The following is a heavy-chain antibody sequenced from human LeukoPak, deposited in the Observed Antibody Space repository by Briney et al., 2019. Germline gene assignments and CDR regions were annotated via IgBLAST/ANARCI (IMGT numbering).Heavy chain of an antibody. D-gene: IGHD3-9*01. Sequence: SQTLSLTCAISGDSVSSATWNWIRQSPSRGLEWLGRTYYRSKWYIDCGASVKSRITISPDTSKNQFSLQLNSVTPDDTAVYYCTRAPHDWGSDLWGQGTLVTVSS. CDR1: GDSVSSAT. CDR3: TRAPHDWGSDL. J-gene: IGHJ5*02. CDR2: TYYRSKWYI. V-gene: IGHV6-1*01.